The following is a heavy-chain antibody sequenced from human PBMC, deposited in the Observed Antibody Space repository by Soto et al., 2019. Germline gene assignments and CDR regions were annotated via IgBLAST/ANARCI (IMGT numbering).Heavy chain of an antibody. V-gene: IGHV3-48*01. CDR3: ARIAAGPVLRFLAWLWNYDY. CDR2: ISSSSSTI. CDR1: GFTFSSYS. J-gene: IGHJ4*02. Sequence: EVQLVESGGGLVQPGGSLRLSCAASGFTFSSYSMNWVRQAPGKGLEWVSYISSSSSTIYYADSVKGRFTISRDNAKNSRYLQMKSLRAEDTAVYYCARIAAGPVLRFLAWLWNYDYWGQGTLVTVSS. D-gene: IGHD3-3*01.